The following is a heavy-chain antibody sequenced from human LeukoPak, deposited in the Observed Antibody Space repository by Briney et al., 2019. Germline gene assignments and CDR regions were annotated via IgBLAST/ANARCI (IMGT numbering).Heavy chain of an antibody. CDR3: LGYCSRTSCLDAFDI. CDR1: GIIFSNYW. CDR2: INRDGSST. V-gene: IGHV3-74*01. Sequence: GGPLRLSCAASGIIFSNYWMHWVRQAPGKGLVWVSRINRDGSSTSYADSVKGRFTISRDNAKNTLYLQMNSLRAEDTAVYYPLGYCSRTSCLDAFDIWGQGTMVTVSS. D-gene: IGHD2-2*01. J-gene: IGHJ3*02.